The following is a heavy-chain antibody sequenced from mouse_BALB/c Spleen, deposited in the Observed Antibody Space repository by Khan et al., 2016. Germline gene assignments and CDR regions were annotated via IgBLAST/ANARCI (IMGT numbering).Heavy chain of an antibody. CDR3: ATGLRRGYYFDS. CDR1: GYTFTDYE. J-gene: IGHJ2*01. D-gene: IGHD2-4*01. CDR2: IHPGGGGS. Sequence: QVQLQQSGAELVRPGASVKLSCKAMGYTFTDYEMHWVKQTPVHGLEWIGAIHPGGGGSAYNQKFKVRATLTADKSSSTAYMELSSLTSEDSAVXYCATGLRRGYYFDSWGQGTTLTVSS. V-gene: IGHV1-15*01.